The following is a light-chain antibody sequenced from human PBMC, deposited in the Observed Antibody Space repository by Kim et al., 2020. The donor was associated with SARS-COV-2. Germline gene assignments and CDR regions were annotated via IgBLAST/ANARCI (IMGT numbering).Light chain of an antibody. CDR3: QVWDSSSDHWV. CDR2: SDS. J-gene: IGLJ3*02. V-gene: IGLV3-21*03. Sequence: ARGKTAGIGWGGKNVGSKNVNWYQQKPGRAPVVVVRSDSDRPSGIPVRFSGSSSGNTATLTISRVEAGDEADYYCQVWDSSSDHWVFGGGTKLTVL. CDR1: NVGSKN.